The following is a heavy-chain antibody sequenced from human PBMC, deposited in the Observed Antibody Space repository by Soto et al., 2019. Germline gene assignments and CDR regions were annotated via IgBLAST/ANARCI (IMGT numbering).Heavy chain of an antibody. Sequence: EVQLVESGGGLVQPGGSLRLSCAASGFTFSSYAMHWVRQAPGKGLEYVSAITSNGGNTDYASSVKGRFTISRDNSKNRLLHQMSRRRSETMAVYYCARRIPFGYGIAVWGQGTTVTVSS. CDR3: ARRIPFGYGIAV. V-gene: IGHV3-64*01. CDR2: ITSNGGNT. J-gene: IGHJ6*02. D-gene: IGHD2-21*01. CDR1: GFTFSSYA.